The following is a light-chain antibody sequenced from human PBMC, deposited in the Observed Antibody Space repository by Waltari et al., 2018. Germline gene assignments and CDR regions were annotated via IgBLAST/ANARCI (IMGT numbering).Light chain of an antibody. CDR1: SSNIGNNY. CDR2: KNK. CDR3: AAWDDSLSGLV. Sequence: QSVLTQPPSASGTPGQRVTISCSGSSSNIGNNYVYWYQHLPGAAPNFPIFKNKHGPSGGLVRFSASRTGTSASLAISGSRSEDEADYYCAAWDDSLSGLVFGGGTKLSVL. V-gene: IGLV1-47*01. J-gene: IGLJ3*02.